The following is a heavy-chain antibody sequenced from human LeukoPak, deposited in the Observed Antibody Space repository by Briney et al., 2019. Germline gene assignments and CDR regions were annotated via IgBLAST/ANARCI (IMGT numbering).Heavy chain of an antibody. CDR1: GFTFSSYA. CDR2: ITSSGASA. CDR3: VKDEDLYSPTWYLFED. V-gene: IGHV3-23*01. J-gene: IGHJ4*02. D-gene: IGHD5-12*01. Sequence: GGSLRLSCVASGFTFSSYAMTWARQAPGKGLEWVSGITSSGASAYYAASVKGRFTVSRDNSENTLYLQINNLSAEDSGTYYCVKDEDLYSPTWYLFEDWGQGTLVTVSS.